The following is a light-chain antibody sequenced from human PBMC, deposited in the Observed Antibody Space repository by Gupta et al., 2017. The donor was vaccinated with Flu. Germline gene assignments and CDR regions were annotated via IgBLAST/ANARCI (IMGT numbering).Light chain of an antibody. V-gene: IGKV2-30*01. Sequence: EVVMTQSPLSVPGTLGKPPSISCSASHSRGYSDGNKYLHWFQQRPGQSPMRLIYNASNRDSGVPDIFSGSGSGTDFTLKISSGEAEDVGVYCCKQRKHCPNTFGQGTRLDIK. J-gene: IGKJ5*01. CDR3: KQRKHCPNT. CDR2: NAS. CDR1: HSRGYSDGNKY.